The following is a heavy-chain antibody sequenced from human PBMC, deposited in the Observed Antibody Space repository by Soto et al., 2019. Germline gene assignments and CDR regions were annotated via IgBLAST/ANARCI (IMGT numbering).Heavy chain of an antibody. Sequence: ASVKVSCKASGYTFTSYYMHWVRQAPGQGLEWMGIINPSGGSTSYAQKFQGRVTMTRDTSTSTVYMELSSLRSEDTAVYYCARWAYSSSLGYYYYGMDVWGQGTTVTVS. D-gene: IGHD6-6*01. J-gene: IGHJ6*02. V-gene: IGHV1-46*01. CDR1: GYTFTSYY. CDR3: ARWAYSSSLGYYYYGMDV. CDR2: INPSGGST.